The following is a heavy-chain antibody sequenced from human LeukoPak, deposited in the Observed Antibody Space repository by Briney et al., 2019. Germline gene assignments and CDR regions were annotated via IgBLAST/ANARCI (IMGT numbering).Heavy chain of an antibody. J-gene: IGHJ4*02. Sequence: ASVKVSCKASGYTFTSYAMHWVRQAPGQRLEWMGWINAGNGNTKYSQKFQGRVTITRDTSASTAYMELSSLRSEDTAVYYCARGVAVAKKGPYFFDYWGQGTLVTVSS. V-gene: IGHV1-3*01. CDR3: ARGVAVAKKGPYFFDY. CDR2: INAGNGNT. CDR1: GYTFTSYA. D-gene: IGHD6-19*01.